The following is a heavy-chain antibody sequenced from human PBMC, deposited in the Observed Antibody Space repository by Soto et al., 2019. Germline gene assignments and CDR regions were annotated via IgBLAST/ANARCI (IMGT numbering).Heavy chain of an antibody. CDR1: GYTFTSYG. Sequence: QVQLVQSGAEVKKPGASVKVSCKASGYTFTSYGISWVRQAPGQGLEWMGWISAYNGNTNYAQKLQGRVTMTTDTSTSTAYMELGSLGSGVAAVYYCARDDWQLVSGDYGGQGTLVTVSP. V-gene: IGHV1-18*01. D-gene: IGHD6-6*01. CDR3: ARDDWQLVSGDY. J-gene: IGHJ4*02. CDR2: ISAYNGNT.